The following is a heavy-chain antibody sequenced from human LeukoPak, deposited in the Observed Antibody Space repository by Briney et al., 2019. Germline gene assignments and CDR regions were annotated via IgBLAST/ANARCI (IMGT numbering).Heavy chain of an antibody. Sequence: GGSLRLSCAASGFTFSSYAMHWVRQAPGKGLEWVAVISYDGSNKYYADSVKGRFTISRDNSKNTLYLQMNSLRAEDTAVYYCAREGEEWLATFDYWGQGTLVTVSS. D-gene: IGHD6-19*01. CDR3: AREGEEWLATFDY. CDR2: ISYDGSNK. V-gene: IGHV3-30*04. CDR1: GFTFSSYA. J-gene: IGHJ4*02.